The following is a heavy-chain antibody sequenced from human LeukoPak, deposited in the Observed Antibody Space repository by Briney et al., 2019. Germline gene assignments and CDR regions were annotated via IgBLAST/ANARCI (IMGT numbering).Heavy chain of an antibody. CDR3: ARDRVGFGVVVPAARDYYYMDV. CDR2: INSNSGTN. D-gene: IGHD2-2*01. J-gene: IGHJ6*03. V-gene: IGHV1-2*02. CDR1: GYTLPGYY. Sequence: ASVKVSCMASGYTLPGYYMHWVRQPPGQGLEWMGWINSNSGTNYCAHQFQGRATMTRDTSINTAYMQPTRLRSDDTAVYYCARDRVGFGVVVPAARDYYYMDVWGKETTVTVSS.